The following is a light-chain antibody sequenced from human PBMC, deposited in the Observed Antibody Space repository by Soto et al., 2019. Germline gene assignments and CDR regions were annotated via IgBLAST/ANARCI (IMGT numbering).Light chain of an antibody. CDR3: QQYNSYSRT. Sequence: DIQMTQSPSTLSASVGDRVTITCRARQSISSWLAWYQQKPGTVPKLLIYKASSLESGVPSRFSGSGSGTEFTLTIRRLQPDDFATYYCQQYNSYSRTFGQGTKVEIK. CDR1: QSISSW. CDR2: KAS. J-gene: IGKJ1*01. V-gene: IGKV1-5*03.